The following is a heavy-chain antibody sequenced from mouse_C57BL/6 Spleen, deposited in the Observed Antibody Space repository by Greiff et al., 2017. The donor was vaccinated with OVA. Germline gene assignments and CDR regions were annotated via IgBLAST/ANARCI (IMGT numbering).Heavy chain of an antibody. Sequence: VQLQQSGAELVKPGASVKLSCKASGYTFTSYWMQWVKQRPGQGLEWIGAIDPSDSYTNYNQKFKGKATLTVDTSSSTAYMQLSSLTSEDSAVYYCARVYGSSGYFDYWGQGTTLTVSA. CDR1: GYTFTSYW. V-gene: IGHV1-50*01. D-gene: IGHD1-1*01. J-gene: IGHJ2*01. CDR2: IDPSDSYT. CDR3: ARVYGSSGYFDY.